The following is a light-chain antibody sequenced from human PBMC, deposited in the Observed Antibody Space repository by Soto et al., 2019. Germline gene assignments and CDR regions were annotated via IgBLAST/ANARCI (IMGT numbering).Light chain of an antibody. Sequence: DIQMTQSPSSLSASVGDRVTITCRASQSFNSFVNWYQLKPGKAPKLLIYPASSLQSGVPSRFSGSGSGTDFTLTISNLQPEDFVTYYCQQTYSIPWTFGQGTKVEFK. J-gene: IGKJ1*01. CDR3: QQTYSIPWT. V-gene: IGKV1-39*01. CDR2: PAS. CDR1: QSFNSF.